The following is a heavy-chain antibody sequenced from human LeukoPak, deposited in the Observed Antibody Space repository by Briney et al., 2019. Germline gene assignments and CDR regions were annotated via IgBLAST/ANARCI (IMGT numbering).Heavy chain of an antibody. CDR1: GGSFRGYY. D-gene: IGHD2-2*01. J-gene: IGHJ6*02. CDR3: ARVIVVVPIGVYHYHAMDV. CDR2: IYYSGST. Sequence: PSDTLSPTCAVHGGSFRGYYWAWIRKHRERGLEWIGYIYYSGSTHYNPSLQSRVTISVDTSKNQFSLNLTSVTAADTAVYYCARVIVVVPIGVYHYHAMDVWGQGTTVTVSS. V-gene: IGHV4-34*09.